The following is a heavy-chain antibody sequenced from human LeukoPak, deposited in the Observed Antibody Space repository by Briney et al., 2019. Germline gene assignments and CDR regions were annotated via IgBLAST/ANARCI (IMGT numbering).Heavy chain of an antibody. J-gene: IGHJ4*02. CDR2: IYYSRST. D-gene: IGHD3-22*01. Sequence: SETLSLTCSVSGGSISSYYWSWIRQPPGKGLEWIGYIYYSRSTNYNPSLKSRVTISVDTSTNQFSLKLSSVTAADTAVYYCARSSIRSSGYYYADYWGQGTLVTVSS. CDR3: ARSSIRSSGYYYADY. V-gene: IGHV4-59*08. CDR1: GGSISSYY.